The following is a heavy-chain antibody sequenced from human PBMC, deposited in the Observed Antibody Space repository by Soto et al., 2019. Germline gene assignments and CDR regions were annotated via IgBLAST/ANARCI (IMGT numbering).Heavy chain of an antibody. Sequence: AGGSLRLSCAASGFTFSSYAIHWVRQAPGKGLEWVAVISDDGSNKYYADSVKGRFTISRDNPKNTLYLQMNSLRAEDTAVYYCARDITAVRFATNYYYGMDVWGQGTTVTVSS. V-gene: IGHV3-30-3*01. CDR2: ISDDGSNK. D-gene: IGHD3-3*01. J-gene: IGHJ6*02. CDR3: ARDITAVRFATNYYYGMDV. CDR1: GFTFSSYA.